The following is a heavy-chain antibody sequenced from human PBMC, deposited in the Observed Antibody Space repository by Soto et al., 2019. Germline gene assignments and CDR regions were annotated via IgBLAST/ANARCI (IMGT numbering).Heavy chain of an antibody. CDR2: INHSGST. CDR1: GGSFSGYY. V-gene: IGHV4-34*01. Sequence: QVQLQQWGAGLLKPSETLSLTCAVYGGSFSGYYWSWIRQPPGKGLEWIGVINHSGSTTYTPSLKSRVNISVDTSRNKFYLKLSSVTDADTAVYYCARGSPDEVWSGDGIIACDIWGQGTMVTVSS. J-gene: IGHJ3*02. D-gene: IGHD3-3*01. CDR3: ARGSPDEVWSGDGIIACDI.